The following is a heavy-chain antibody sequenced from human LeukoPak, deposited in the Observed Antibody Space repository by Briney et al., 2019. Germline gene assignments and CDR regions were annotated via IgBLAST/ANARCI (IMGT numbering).Heavy chain of an antibody. CDR3: ARDGASHPSIYYFDY. Sequence: GRSLRLSCAASGFIFDDYAMHWVRQAPGKGLEWVAGISWNSGSLAYADSVKGRFTISRDNAKNSLYLQMNSLRAEDTAVYYCARDGASHPSIYYFDYWGQGTLVTVSS. V-gene: IGHV3-9*01. CDR2: ISWNSGSL. J-gene: IGHJ4*02. CDR1: GFIFDDYA. D-gene: IGHD4-17*01.